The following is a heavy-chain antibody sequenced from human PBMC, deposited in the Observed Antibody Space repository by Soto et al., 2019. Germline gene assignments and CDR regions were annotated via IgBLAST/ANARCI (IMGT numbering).Heavy chain of an antibody. V-gene: IGHV1-18*01. J-gene: IGHJ4*02. CDR1: GYTFTGYG. CDR3: ARVGHYDILTGYHTDDY. Sequence: QVQLVQSGAEVKKPGASVKVSCKASGYTFTGYGISWVRQAPGQGLEWMGWISAYNGNTNYAQKLQGRVTMTTDTSTSTAYMELRSLRSDDTAVYYCARVGHYDILTGYHTDDYWGQGTLVTVSS. CDR2: ISAYNGNT. D-gene: IGHD3-9*01.